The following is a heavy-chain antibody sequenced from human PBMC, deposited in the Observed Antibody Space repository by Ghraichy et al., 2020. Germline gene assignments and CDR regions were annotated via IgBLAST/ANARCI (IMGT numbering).Heavy chain of an antibody. J-gene: IGHJ5*02. V-gene: IGHV4-34*01. Sequence: SETLSLTCAVYGGSFSGYYWSWIRQPPGKGLEWIGEINHSGSTNYNPSLKSRVTISVDTSKNQFSLKLSSVTAADTAVYYCARGSIFEDRGERLNNWFDPWGQGTLVTVSS. D-gene: IGHD3-3*02. CDR1: GGSFSGYY. CDR2: INHSGST. CDR3: ARGSIFEDRGERLNNWFDP.